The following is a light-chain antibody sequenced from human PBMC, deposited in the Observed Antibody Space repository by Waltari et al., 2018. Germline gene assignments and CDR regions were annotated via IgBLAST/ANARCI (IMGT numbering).Light chain of an antibody. CDR2: ELN. CDR3: CSYAGSYTFGV. CDR1: SSDVGGYNY. V-gene: IGLV2-11*01. J-gene: IGLJ2*01. Sequence: QSALTQPRSVSGSPGQSVTISCTGTSSDVGGYNYVSWYPQLPGKTPKPTIHELNKRPSGGPDRFPGSKSGNTASLTISGLQAEDEADYYCCSYAGSYTFGVFGGGTKVTVL.